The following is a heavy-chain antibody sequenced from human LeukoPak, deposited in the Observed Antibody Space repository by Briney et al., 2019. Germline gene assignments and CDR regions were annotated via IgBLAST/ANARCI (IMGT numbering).Heavy chain of an antibody. D-gene: IGHD5-12*01. J-gene: IGHJ4*02. CDR3: AREYSGYDFDYFDY. CDR2: ISYDGSNK. CDR1: GFTFSSYG. V-gene: IGHV3-30*03. Sequence: PGGSLRLSCAASGFTFSSYGMHWVRQAPGKGLEWVAVISYDGSNKYYADSVKGRFTISRDNSKNTLYLQMNSLRAEDTAVYYCAREYSGYDFDYFDYWGQGTLVTVSS.